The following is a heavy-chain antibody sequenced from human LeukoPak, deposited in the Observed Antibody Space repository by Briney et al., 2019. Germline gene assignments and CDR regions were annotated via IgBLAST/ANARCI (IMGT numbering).Heavy chain of an antibody. CDR3: AREKLSSGFFDY. J-gene: IGHJ4*02. CDR2: ISGNGGKT. D-gene: IGHD5-12*01. CDR1: EFTFNNYA. V-gene: IGHV3-23*01. Sequence: GGSLRLSCAASEFTFNNYAMSWVRKVPGKGLEWVSAISGNGGKTYYADSVEGRFTISRDNSKSTLYLQMNSLRAEDTAIYYCAREKLSSGFFDYWGQGTLVTVSS.